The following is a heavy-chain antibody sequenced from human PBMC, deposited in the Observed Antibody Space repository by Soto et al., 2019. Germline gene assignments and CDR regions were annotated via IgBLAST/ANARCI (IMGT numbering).Heavy chain of an antibody. V-gene: IGHV1-8*01. CDR1: GYTFTSYD. D-gene: IGHD6-13*01. CDR2: MNPNSGNT. J-gene: IGHJ5*02. Sequence: QVQLVQSGAEVKKPGASVKVSCKASGYTFTSYDINWVRQATGQGLEWMGWMNPNSGNTGYAQKFQGRVTMTRNTSISTAYMELSSLRSEDTAGYYCARVVISSWYGGPNWFDPWGQGTLVTVST. CDR3: ARVVISSWYGGPNWFDP.